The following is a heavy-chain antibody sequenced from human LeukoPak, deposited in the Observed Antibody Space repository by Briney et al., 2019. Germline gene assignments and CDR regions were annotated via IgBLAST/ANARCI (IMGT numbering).Heavy chain of an antibody. CDR2: ISAYNGNT. Sequence: GASVKVSCKASGYTFTSYGISWVRQAPGQGLEWMGWISAYNGNTNYAQKLQGRVTMTTDTSTSTAYMELRSLRSDDTAVYYCARDLRPAAGLAHYYYGMDVWGQGTTVTVSS. CDR3: ARDLRPAAGLAHYYYGMDV. V-gene: IGHV1-18*01. D-gene: IGHD6-13*01. J-gene: IGHJ6*02. CDR1: GYTFTSYG.